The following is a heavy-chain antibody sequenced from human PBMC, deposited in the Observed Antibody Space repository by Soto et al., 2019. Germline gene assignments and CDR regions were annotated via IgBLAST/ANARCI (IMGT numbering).Heavy chain of an antibody. Sequence: GSLRLSCAASGFTVSSNYMSWVRQAPGKVLEWVSVIYSGGNKYYADSVKGRFTISRDNSKNTLYLQMNSLRAEDTAVYYCARDSSSSGYYYYGMDVLGQGTTVTVSS. CDR2: IYSGGNK. CDR3: ARDSSSSGYYYYGMDV. D-gene: IGHD6-6*01. V-gene: IGHV3-66*01. J-gene: IGHJ6*02. CDR1: GFTVSSNY.